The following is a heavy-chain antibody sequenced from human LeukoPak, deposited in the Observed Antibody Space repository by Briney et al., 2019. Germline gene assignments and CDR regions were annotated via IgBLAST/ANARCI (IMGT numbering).Heavy chain of an antibody. CDR2: IKQDGSEK. CDR1: GFTFSSYW. D-gene: IGHD3-10*01. CDR3: ARDPCFSCHIMVRGVISNAFDI. Sequence: GGSLRLSCAASGFTFSSYWMSWVRQAPGKGLEWVANIKQDGSEKYYVDSVKGRFTISRDNAKNSLYLQMNSLRAEDTAVYYCARDPCFSCHIMVRGVISNAFDIWGQGTMVTVSS. J-gene: IGHJ3*02. V-gene: IGHV3-7*01.